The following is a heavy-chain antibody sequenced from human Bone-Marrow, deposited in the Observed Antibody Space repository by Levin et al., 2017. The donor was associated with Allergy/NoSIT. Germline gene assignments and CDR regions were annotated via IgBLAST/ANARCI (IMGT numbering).Heavy chain of an antibody. CDR1: GYTFTSQY. Sequence: GESLKISCKASGYTFTSQYIHWVRQAPGQGLEWLGIINPSSGSTYYAQKFQGRVTMTSDASTTTVYMDLGSLTSDDTAVYYCARDLGRSYQFDFWGQGTLVTVSS. CDR3: ARDLGRSYQFDF. J-gene: IGHJ4*02. V-gene: IGHV1-46*01. CDR2: INPSSGST. D-gene: IGHD2-2*01.